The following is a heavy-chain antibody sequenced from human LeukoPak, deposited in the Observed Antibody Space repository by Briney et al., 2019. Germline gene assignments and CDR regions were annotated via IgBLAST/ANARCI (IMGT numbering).Heavy chain of an antibody. CDR2: INPSRGST. V-gene: IGHV1-46*01. CDR3: AREVPPTKGEYYGVDV. Sequence: WASVKVSCKASGYTFTNYYIHWVRQAPGQGLEWMGMINPSRGSTDYAQKFQGRVTVTRDTSTSTVYVELSSLRSEDTAVFYCAREVPPTKGEYYGVDVWGQGTTVTVSS. CDR1: GYTFTNYY. J-gene: IGHJ6*02. D-gene: IGHD3-16*01.